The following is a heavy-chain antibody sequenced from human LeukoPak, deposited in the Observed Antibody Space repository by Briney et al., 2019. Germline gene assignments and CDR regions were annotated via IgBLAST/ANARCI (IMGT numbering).Heavy chain of an antibody. Sequence: AASVKVSCKASGYTFTDYYMHWLRQAPGQGLEWMGWMHPNSGGTNYAQKFQGRVTMTRDTSISTAYMDLSSLRSDDTAVYYCARHTTIFGVAIIDIWGQGTMVTVSS. CDR2: MHPNSGGT. D-gene: IGHD3-3*01. CDR1: GYTFTDYY. CDR3: ARHTTIFGVAIIDI. J-gene: IGHJ3*02. V-gene: IGHV1-2*02.